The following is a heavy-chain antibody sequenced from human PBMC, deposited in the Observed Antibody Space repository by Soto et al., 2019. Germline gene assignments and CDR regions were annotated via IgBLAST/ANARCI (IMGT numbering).Heavy chain of an antibody. Sequence: QVQLVQSGAEVKKPGSSVKVSCKTSGGTFGDYSISWVRQAPGQGLEWMGRIIPILGIVNNAQNLQGRVTITADKSTRTASMELSRLRSEDTAVYYCARGYCSGGTCDNAFDIWGQGTMVTVSS. J-gene: IGHJ3*02. CDR3: ARGYCSGGTCDNAFDI. V-gene: IGHV1-69*02. CDR2: IIPILGIV. D-gene: IGHD2-15*01. CDR1: GGTFGDYS.